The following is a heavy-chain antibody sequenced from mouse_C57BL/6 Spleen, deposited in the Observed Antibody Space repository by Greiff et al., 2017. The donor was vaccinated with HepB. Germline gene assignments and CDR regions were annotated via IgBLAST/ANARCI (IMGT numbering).Heavy chain of an antibody. CDR2: ISDGGSYT. CDR1: GFTFSSYA. Sequence: EVQLVESGGGLVKPGGSLKLSCAASGFTFSSYAMSWVRQTPEKRLEWVATISDGGSYTYYPDNVKGRFTISRDNAKNNLYLQMSHLKSEDTAMYYCARDNYRAMDYWGQGTSVTVS. V-gene: IGHV5-4*01. J-gene: IGHJ4*01. D-gene: IGHD2-1*01. CDR3: ARDNYRAMDY.